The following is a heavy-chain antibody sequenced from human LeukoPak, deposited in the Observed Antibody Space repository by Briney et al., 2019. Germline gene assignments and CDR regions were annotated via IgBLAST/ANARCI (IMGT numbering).Heavy chain of an antibody. Sequence: GESLKISRKGSGYSFTSYWIGWVRQMPGKGLEWMGIIYPGDSDTRYSPSFQGQVTISADKSISTAYLQWSSLKASGTAMYYCARPPTGYDSSGYYYDAFDIWGQGTMVTVSS. CDR2: IYPGDSDT. J-gene: IGHJ3*02. V-gene: IGHV5-51*01. CDR3: ARPPTGYDSSGYYYDAFDI. D-gene: IGHD3-22*01. CDR1: GYSFTSYW.